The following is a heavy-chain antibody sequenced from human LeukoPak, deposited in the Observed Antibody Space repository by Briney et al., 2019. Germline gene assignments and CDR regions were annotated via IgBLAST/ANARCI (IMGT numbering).Heavy chain of an antibody. D-gene: IGHD2-21*02. CDR3: AGVVVTATLNWIDP. J-gene: IGHJ5*02. CDR1: GGSISSSSYY. V-gene: IGHV4-39*01. Sequence: KSSETLSLTCTVSGGSISSSSYYWGWIRQPPGKGLEWIASIYHSGSTYYNPSLKSRVNISVDTSKNQFSLKMTSVTATDTAVYYCAGVVVTATLNWIDPWGQGALVTVSS. CDR2: IYHSGST.